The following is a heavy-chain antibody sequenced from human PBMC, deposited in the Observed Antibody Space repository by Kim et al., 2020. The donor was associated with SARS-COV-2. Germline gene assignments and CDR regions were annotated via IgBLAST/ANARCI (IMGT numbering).Heavy chain of an antibody. CDR2: INPGGTST. V-gene: IGHV1-46*01. D-gene: IGHD2-21*02. J-gene: IGHJ4*02. CDR1: GYSFTSNF. Sequence: ASVKVSCKASGYSFTSNFMHWVRQAPGQGLEWMGVINPGGTSTSYAQKFQGRVTMTSDTSTSTVYMELSSLTSDDSAVYYCARRGSDFVIDYWAQGSLVT. CDR3: ARRGSDFVIDY.